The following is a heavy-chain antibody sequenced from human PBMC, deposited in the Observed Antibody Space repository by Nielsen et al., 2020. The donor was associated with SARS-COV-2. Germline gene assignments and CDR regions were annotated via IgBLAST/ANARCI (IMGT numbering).Heavy chain of an antibody. V-gene: IGHV5-51*01. Sequence: KVSCKSSGYSFTSYWIGWVRQMPGKGLEWMGIIYPGDSDTRYSPSFQGQVTISADKSISTAYLQWSSLKASDTAMYYCARSWIQNWHFDLWGRGTLVTVSS. CDR3: ARSWIQNWHFDL. CDR1: GYSFTSYW. J-gene: IGHJ2*01. D-gene: IGHD5-18*01. CDR2: IYPGDSDT.